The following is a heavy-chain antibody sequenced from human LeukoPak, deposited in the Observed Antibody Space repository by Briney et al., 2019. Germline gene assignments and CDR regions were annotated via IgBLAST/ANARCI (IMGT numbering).Heavy chain of an antibody. CDR3: AKESQYYYDTGASYYFDH. CDR1: GFTFDGHT. V-gene: IGHV3-43*01. Sequence: PGGSLRLSSAASGFTFDGHTMHWVRQVPGKGLQWVSLISWDGGRTVYADFVKGRFTISRDNSRNSLYLQMNSLTTEDTALHYCAKESQYYYDTGASYYFDHWGQGALVTVSS. CDR2: ISWDGGRT. J-gene: IGHJ4*02. D-gene: IGHD3-22*01.